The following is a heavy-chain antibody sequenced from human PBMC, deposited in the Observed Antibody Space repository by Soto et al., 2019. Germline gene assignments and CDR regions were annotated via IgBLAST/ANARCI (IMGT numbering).Heavy chain of an antibody. V-gene: IGHV3-23*01. CDR2: ISGSGGST. D-gene: IGHD1-26*01. CDR1: GFTFSSYA. CDR3: AKMVGDSGSYWLSDY. J-gene: IGHJ4*02. Sequence: GGSLRLSCAASGFTFSSYAMSWVRQAPGKGLEWVSAISGSGGSTYYADSVKGRFTISRDNSKNTLYLQMNSLRAEDTAVYYCAKMVGDSGSYWLSDYWGQGTLVTVSS.